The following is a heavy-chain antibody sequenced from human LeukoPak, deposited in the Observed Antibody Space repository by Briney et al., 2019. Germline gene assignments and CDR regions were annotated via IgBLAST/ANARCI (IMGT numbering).Heavy chain of an antibody. D-gene: IGHD2-15*01. CDR2: IFGGGGST. CDR1: GFTFSSYA. J-gene: IGHJ4*02. Sequence: GGSLRLSCAASGFTFSSYAMTWVRQAPGKGLEWVSTIFGGGGSTFYADSVKGRFTISRDNAKNSLFLQMNSLRAEDTAIYYCTTDTWYSAGHWGQGTLVTVSS. CDR3: TTDTWYSAGH. V-gene: IGHV3-23*01.